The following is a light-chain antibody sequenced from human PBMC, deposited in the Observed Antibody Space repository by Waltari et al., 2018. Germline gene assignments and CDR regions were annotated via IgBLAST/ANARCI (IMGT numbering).Light chain of an antibody. CDR1: QSVSTY. Sequence: AIRMTQSPSSLSASTGDRVTITCRASQSVSTYLAWYQQKPGKAPKLLFYAASTLHRGVPSRFSGSGSGTDFTLSISCLQSEDFATYYCQQYYDYLRTFGQGTKVEIK. CDR2: AAS. J-gene: IGKJ1*01. V-gene: IGKV1-8*01. CDR3: QQYYDYLRT.